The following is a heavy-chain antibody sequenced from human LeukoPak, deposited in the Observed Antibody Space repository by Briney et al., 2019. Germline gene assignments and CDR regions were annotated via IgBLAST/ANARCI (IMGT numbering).Heavy chain of an antibody. D-gene: IGHD3-3*01. CDR1: GFAFSSYA. V-gene: IGHV3-23*01. CDR3: AKSLLRPGY. CDR2: INGSGGST. J-gene: IGHJ4*02. Sequence: GGSLRLSCAASGFAFSSYAMSWVRQAPGKGLEWVSDINGSGGSTYYADSVKGRFTISRDNSKNTLYLQMNSLRAEDTAVYYCAKSLLRPGYWGQGTLVTVSS.